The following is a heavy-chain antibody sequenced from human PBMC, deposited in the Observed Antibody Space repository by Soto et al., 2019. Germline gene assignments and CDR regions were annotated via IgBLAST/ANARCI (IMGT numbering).Heavy chain of an antibody. J-gene: IGHJ4*02. D-gene: IGHD3-22*01. V-gene: IGHV4-39*01. CDR1: GCPISSSSYY. CDR2: IYYSGST. Sequence: XETLSLTCTVSGCPISSSSYYWGWIRQPPGKGLEWLGSIYYSGSTHYNPSLKSRITISVDMSKNQFSLKLSSVTAADTAVYYCANYYDSSGLDFWGQGTLVTVSS. CDR3: ANYYDSSGLDF.